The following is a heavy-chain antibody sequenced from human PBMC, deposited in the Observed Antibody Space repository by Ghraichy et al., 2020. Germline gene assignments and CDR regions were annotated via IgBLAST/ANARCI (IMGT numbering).Heavy chain of an antibody. D-gene: IGHD4-17*01. CDR2: IYYSGST. V-gene: IGHV4-39*01. J-gene: IGHJ4*02. CDR1: GGSISSSSYY. CDR3: ARHGTLDYGDYHFDY. Sequence: SETLSLTCTVSGGSISSSSYYWGWIRQPPGKGLEWIGSIYYSGSTYYNPSLKSRVTISVDTSKNQFSLKLSSVTAADTAVYYCARHGTLDYGDYHFDYWGQGTLVTVSS.